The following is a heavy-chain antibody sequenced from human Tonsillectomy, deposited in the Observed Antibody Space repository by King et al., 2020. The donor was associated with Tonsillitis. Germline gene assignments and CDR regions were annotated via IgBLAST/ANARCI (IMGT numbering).Heavy chain of an antibody. V-gene: IGHV3-23*04. Sequence: VQLVESGGGLVQPGGALRLSCAASGFTFSSCAMSWVRQAPGKGLEWVSAISGSGGTPYYAHSVKGRFTISRDNSKNTLYLQMNSLRAEDTAVYYCANRNPTANWKYFDYWGQGTLVTVSS. CDR2: ISGSGGTP. CDR1: GFTFSSCA. J-gene: IGHJ4*02. CDR3: ANRNPTANWKYFDY. D-gene: IGHD1-1*01.